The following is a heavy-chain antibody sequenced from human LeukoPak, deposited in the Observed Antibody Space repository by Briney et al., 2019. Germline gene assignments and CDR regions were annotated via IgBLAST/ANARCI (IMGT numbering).Heavy chain of an antibody. J-gene: IGHJ3*02. CDR1: GYSFTSHG. V-gene: IGHV1-18*01. Sequence: GASVKVSCKASGYSFTSHGISWVRQAPGQGLEWMGWINGYNGNSNYAQNLQGRVTMTTDTSTSTAYMELRSLRSDDTAVYYCASGISRLPSAAFESWGQGTMVTVSS. CDR3: ASGISRLPSAAFES. CDR2: INGYNGNS. D-gene: IGHD6-6*01.